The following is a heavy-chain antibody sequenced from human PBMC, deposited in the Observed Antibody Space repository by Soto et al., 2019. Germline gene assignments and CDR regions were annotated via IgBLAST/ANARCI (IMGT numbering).Heavy chain of an antibody. J-gene: IGHJ4*02. CDR2: ITPFNGDV. CDR3: ASGGAGSGPFTWELPDH. V-gene: IGHV1-45*02. Sequence: QMQLVQSGAEVKKTGSSVTVSCKALGNTFTYRYLHWVRQAPGQALEWMGWITPFNGDVHYAQKFQERVTITRDTSTNTAYMRMSSLRSEDTAMYYCASGGAGSGPFTWELPDHWGQGTRVTVSS. D-gene: IGHD1-26*01. CDR1: GNTFTYRY.